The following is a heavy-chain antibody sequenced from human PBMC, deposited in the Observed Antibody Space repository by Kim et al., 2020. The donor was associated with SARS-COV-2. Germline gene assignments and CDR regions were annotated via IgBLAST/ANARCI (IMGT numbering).Heavy chain of an antibody. D-gene: IGHD3-10*01. Sequence: GGSLRLSCAASGFTFSSYSMNWVRQAPGKGLEWVSSISSSSSYIYYADSVKGRFTISRDNAKNSLYLQMNSLRAEDTAVYYCARESGIYGSGSYGNYYGMDVWGQGTTVTVSS. V-gene: IGHV3-21*01. CDR3: ARESGIYGSGSYGNYYGMDV. CDR1: GFTFSSYS. CDR2: ISSSSSYI. J-gene: IGHJ6*02.